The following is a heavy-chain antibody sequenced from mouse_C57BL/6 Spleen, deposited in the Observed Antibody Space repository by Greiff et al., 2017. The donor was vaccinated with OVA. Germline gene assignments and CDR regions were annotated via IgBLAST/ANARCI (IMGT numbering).Heavy chain of an antibody. CDR1: GFTIKNTY. CDR2: IDPANGNT. V-gene: IGHV14-3*01. J-gene: IGHJ1*03. Sequence: SVAELVRPGASVKLSCTASGFTIKNTYMHWVKQRPEQGLEWIGRIDPANGNTKYAPKFQGKATITADTSSNTAYLQLSSLTSEDTAIYYCARSGTGHWYFDVWGTGTTVTVSS. D-gene: IGHD4-1*01. CDR3: ARSGTGHWYFDV.